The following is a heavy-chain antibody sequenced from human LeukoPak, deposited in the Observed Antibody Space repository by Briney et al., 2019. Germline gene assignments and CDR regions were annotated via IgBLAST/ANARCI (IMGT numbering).Heavy chain of an antibody. CDR2: IKQDGSEK. CDR3: ARDKGYYNFWSGSDY. V-gene: IGHV3-7*01. D-gene: IGHD3-3*01. J-gene: IGHJ4*02. CDR1: GFTFSNYW. Sequence: GGSLRLSCAASGFTFSNYWMGWVRQAPGKGLEWVANIKQDGSEKYYVDSVKGRFTISRDNAKNSLYLQMNSLRAEDTAVYYCARDKGYYNFWSGSDYWGRGTLVTVSS.